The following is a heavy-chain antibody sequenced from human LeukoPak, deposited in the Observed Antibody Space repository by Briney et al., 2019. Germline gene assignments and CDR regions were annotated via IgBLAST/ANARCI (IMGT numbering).Heavy chain of an antibody. CDR3: ARSPPLSSWYVNWFDP. J-gene: IGHJ5*02. CDR1: GGTFSSYA. CDR2: IIPIFGTA. D-gene: IGHD6-13*01. Sequence: ASVKVSCKASGGTFSSYAISWVRQAPGQGLEWMGGIIPIFGTANYAQKFQGSVTITTDESTSTAYMELSSLRSEDTAVYYCARSPPLSSWYVNWFDPWGQGTLVTVSS. V-gene: IGHV1-69*05.